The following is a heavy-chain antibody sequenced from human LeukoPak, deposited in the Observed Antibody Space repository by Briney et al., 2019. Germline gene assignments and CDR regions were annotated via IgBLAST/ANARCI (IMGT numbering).Heavy chain of an antibody. CDR1: GYTFTSYD. D-gene: IGHD6-13*01. CDR3: ARGGDSSSWYEFDR. CDR2: MNPNSGNT. J-gene: IGHJ5*02. V-gene: IGHV1-8*01. Sequence: EASVKVSCKASGYTFTSYDINWVRQATGQGLEWMGWMNPNSGNTGYAQKFQGRVTMTRNTSISTAYMELSSLRSEDTAVYYCARGGDSSSWYEFDRWGQGTLVTVSS.